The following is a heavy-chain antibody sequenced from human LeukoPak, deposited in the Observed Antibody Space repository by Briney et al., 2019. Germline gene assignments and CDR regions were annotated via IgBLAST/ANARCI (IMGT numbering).Heavy chain of an antibody. D-gene: IGHD3-16*02. J-gene: IGHJ6*03. CDR2: ISSSGSTI. V-gene: IGHV3-48*03. CDR3: VVGGVLGDYYYYYYMDV. CDR1: GFTFSSYE. Sequence: GGSLRLSCAASGFTFSSYEMNWVRQAPGEGLEWVSYISSSGSTIYYADSVKGRFTISRDNAKNSLYLQMNSLRAEDTAVYYCVVGGVLGDYYYYYYMDVWGKGTTVTVSS.